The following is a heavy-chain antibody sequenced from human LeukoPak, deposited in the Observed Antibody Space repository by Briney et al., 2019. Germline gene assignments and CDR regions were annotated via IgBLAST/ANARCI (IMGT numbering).Heavy chain of an antibody. D-gene: IGHD6-19*01. CDR2: IKQDGSEK. J-gene: IGHJ3*02. V-gene: IGHV3-7*03. CDR3: AKDIGDRELHYSSGWYFNSFDI. Sequence: GGSLRLSCAASGFTFSSYWMSWVRPAPGKGLEWVANIKQDGSEKYYVDSVKGRFTISRDNAKNSLYLQMNSLRAEDTALYYCAKDIGDRELHYSSGWYFNSFDIWGQGTMVTVSS. CDR1: GFTFSSYW.